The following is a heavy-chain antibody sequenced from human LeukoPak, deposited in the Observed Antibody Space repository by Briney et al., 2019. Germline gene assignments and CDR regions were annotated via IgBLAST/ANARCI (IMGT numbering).Heavy chain of an antibody. CDR3: AKGRYGDYAAVDY. V-gene: IGHV3-23*01. CDR2: ISGSGGST. CDR1: GLSFRSYG. D-gene: IGHD4-17*01. Sequence: GGSLRLSCEASGLSFRSYGMSWVRQAPGKGLEWVSAISGSGGSTYYADSVKGRFTISGDNSKNTLYLQMNSLRAEDTAVYYCAKGRYGDYAAVDYWGQGTLVTVSS. J-gene: IGHJ4*02.